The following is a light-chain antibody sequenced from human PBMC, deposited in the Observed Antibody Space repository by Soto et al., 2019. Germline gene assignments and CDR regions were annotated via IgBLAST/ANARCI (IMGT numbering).Light chain of an antibody. V-gene: IGLV2-8*01. CDR2: EVN. J-gene: IGLJ1*01. Sequence: QPVLTQPPSASGSPGQSVTISCTGTSSDVGNYDYISWYQQRPGKAPKFIIYEVNKRPSGVPDRFFGSKSGNTASLTVSGLQAEDEADYYCSSYAGSNNYVFGTGTKVTVL. CDR3: SSYAGSNNYV. CDR1: SSDVGNYDY.